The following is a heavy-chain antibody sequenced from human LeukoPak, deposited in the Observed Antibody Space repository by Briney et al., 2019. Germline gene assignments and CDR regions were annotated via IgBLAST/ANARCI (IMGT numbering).Heavy chain of an antibody. Sequence: GGSLRLSCAASGFTFSDYYMSWIRQAPGKGLEWVSYISSSGSTIYYADSVKGRFTISRDNSKNTLYLQMNSLRAEDTAVYYCARGWWELLETHYFDYWGQGTLVTVSS. CDR2: ISSSGSTI. CDR1: GFTFSDYY. D-gene: IGHD1-26*01. J-gene: IGHJ4*02. V-gene: IGHV3-11*04. CDR3: ARGWWELLETHYFDY.